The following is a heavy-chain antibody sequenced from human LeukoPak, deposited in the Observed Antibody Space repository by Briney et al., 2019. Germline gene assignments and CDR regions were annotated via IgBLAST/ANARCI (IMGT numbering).Heavy chain of an antibody. V-gene: IGHV3-33*01. J-gene: IGHJ6*02. D-gene: IGHD3-3*01. CDR2: MWYDGSKK. CDR1: GVTFSSYG. Sequence: PGGSLRLSCAASGVTFSSYGMHWVRQAPGKGLEWVGVMWYDGSKKYYADSVKGRFTISRDNSKNTLYLQMNSLRAEDTAVYYCARVEGFLLSPYYYYGMDVWGQGTTVTVSS. CDR3: ARVEGFLLSPYYYYGMDV.